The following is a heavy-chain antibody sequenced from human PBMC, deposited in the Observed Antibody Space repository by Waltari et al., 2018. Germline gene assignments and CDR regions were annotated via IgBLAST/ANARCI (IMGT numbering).Heavy chain of an antibody. CDR2: ISSSTNYI. D-gene: IGHD2-21*01. J-gene: IGHJ4*02. CDR1: GFHFSSLS. CDR3: ARVGTLWTFSH. Sequence: EVQLVESGGGLVKPGGSLVPLCAAAGFHFSSLSMNWVRQGPGKGLEWVSSISSSTNYIYYADSVKGRFTISRDNAKNSLYLQMNSLRAEDTAVYYCARVGTLWTFSHWGQGTLVTVSS. V-gene: IGHV3-21*02.